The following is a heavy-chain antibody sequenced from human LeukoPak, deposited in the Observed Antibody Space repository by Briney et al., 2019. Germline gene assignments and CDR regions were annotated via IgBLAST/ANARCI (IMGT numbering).Heavy chain of an antibody. CDR3: ARKVGATENDYYYYYMDV. Sequence: SETLSLTCTVSGGSISSSTYYWGWIRQPPGKALEWIGTIYYSGSTYYSPSLRSRVTISLDTSRNQFSLKLSSVTAADTAVYYCARKVGATENDYYYYYMDVWGKGTTVTISS. D-gene: IGHD1-26*01. CDR2: IYYSGST. V-gene: IGHV4-39*07. CDR1: GGSISSSTYY. J-gene: IGHJ6*03.